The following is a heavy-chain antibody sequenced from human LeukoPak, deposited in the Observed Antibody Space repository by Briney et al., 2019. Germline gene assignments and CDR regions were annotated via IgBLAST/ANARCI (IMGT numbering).Heavy chain of an antibody. CDR2: INPNSGGT. Sequence: GASVKVSCKASGYTFTGYFMHWVRQAPGQGLEWMAWINPNSGGTNYAQKFQGRVTMTRDTSISTAYMGLSRLRPDDTAVYYCARDRGYGSGSYYTYIFDYWGQGTLVTVSS. J-gene: IGHJ4*02. D-gene: IGHD3-10*01. CDR3: ARDRGYGSGSYYTYIFDY. V-gene: IGHV1-2*02. CDR1: GYTFTGYF.